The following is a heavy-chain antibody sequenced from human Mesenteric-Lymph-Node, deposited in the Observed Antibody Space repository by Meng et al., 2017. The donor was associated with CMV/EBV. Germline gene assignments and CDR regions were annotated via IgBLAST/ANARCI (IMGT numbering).Heavy chain of an antibody. CDR1: GFTFTNYG. CDR2: IQFDGGNK. V-gene: IGHV3-30*02. J-gene: IGHJ4*02. CDR3: AKEGNVVVVPAAPVDF. Sequence: GGSLRLSCVVSGFTFTNYGMYWVRQAPGKGLEWVAFIQFDGGNKDYSDSVKGRFTISRDNSKNTLYLQMNNLRPGDTAMYYCAKEGNVVVVPAAPVDFWGQGTLVTVSS. D-gene: IGHD2-2*01.